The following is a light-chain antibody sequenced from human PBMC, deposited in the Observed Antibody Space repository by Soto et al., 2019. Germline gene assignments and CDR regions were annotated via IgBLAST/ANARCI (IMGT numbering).Light chain of an antibody. CDR2: KAS. CDR3: QHYASFSGT. CDR1: QSVSSW. Sequence: DIQMTQSPSSLSASVGDRVTITCRASQSVSSWVAWYHLKPGKAPKLLIYKASTLETGVPSRFSGSGSRTEFTLTISSLQPDDFATYYCQHYASFSGTFGQGNKLDIK. J-gene: IGKJ1*01. V-gene: IGKV1-5*03.